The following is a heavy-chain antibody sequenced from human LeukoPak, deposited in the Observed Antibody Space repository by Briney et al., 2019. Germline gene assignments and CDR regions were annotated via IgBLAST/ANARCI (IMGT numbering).Heavy chain of an antibody. CDR3: ARGDQGVLRYFDWLLYGYFQH. J-gene: IGHJ1*01. V-gene: IGHV1-2*04. Sequence: ASVKVSCKASGYTFTGYYMHWVRQAPGQGLEWMGWINPNSGGTNYAQKFQGWVTMTRDTSISTAYMELSRLRSDDTAVYYCARGDQGVLRYFDWLLYGYFQHWGQGTLVTVSS. CDR1: GYTFTGYY. D-gene: IGHD3-9*01. CDR2: INPNSGGT.